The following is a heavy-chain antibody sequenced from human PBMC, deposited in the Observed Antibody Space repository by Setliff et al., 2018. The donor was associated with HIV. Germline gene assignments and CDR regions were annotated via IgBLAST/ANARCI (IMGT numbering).Heavy chain of an antibody. V-gene: IGHV4-39*02. Sequence: PSETLSLTCSVSGDSMSSGSYFWGWIRQTPGKGLEWIGNIYYTGFAYYNPSLKSRVTISLDTSKTHFYLNLTSVTDADTAVYFCAREGGGDPAVATTRIDYWGQGKLVTVSS. CDR2: IYYTGFA. CDR3: AREGGGDPAVATTRIDY. D-gene: IGHD1-1*01. CDR1: GDSMSSGSYF. J-gene: IGHJ4*02.